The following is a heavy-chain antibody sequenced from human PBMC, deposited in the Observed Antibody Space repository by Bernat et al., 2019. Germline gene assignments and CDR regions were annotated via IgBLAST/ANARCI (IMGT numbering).Heavy chain of an antibody. CDR1: GFTVSSNY. J-gene: IGHJ4*02. Sequence: EVQLVESGGGLIQPGGSLRLSCAASGFTVSSNYMGWVRQAPGKGLEWVATIYSGGSTHYADSVKGRFTISRDNSKNTVHLQMNSLRAEDTAVYYCARDPAVAGTFDYWGQGTLVTVSS. D-gene: IGHD6-19*01. CDR3: ARDPAVAGTFDY. V-gene: IGHV3-53*01. CDR2: IYSGGST.